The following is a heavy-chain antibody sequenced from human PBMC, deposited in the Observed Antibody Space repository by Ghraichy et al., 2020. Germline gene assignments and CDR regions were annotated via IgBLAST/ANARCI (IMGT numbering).Heavy chain of an antibody. CDR2: IYYSGST. V-gene: IGHV4-59*08. D-gene: IGHD6-19*01. CDR1: GGSISSYY. CDR3: ARLWAVAGRPGFDP. J-gene: IGHJ5*02. Sequence: SETLSLTCTVSGGSISSYYWSWIRQPPGKGLEWIGYIYYSGSTNYNPSLKSRVTISVDTSKNQFSLKLSSVTAADTAVYYCARLWAVAGRPGFDPWGQGTLVTVSS.